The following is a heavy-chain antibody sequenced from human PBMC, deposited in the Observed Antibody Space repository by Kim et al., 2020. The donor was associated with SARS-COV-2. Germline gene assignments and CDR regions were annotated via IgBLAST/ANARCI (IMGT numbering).Heavy chain of an antibody. J-gene: IGHJ4*02. CDR3: ATGGLEAAGIDY. D-gene: IGHD6-25*01. CDR1: GFIFSNHA. CDR2: IWHDASNK. V-gene: IGHV3-33*01. Sequence: GGSLRLSCAASGFIFSNHAMHWVRQAPGKGLEWMSIIWHDASNKYYADSVRGRFTISRDNSKNTVYLQMNSLRGEDTAVYYCATGGLEAAGIDYWGQGTLVTVSS.